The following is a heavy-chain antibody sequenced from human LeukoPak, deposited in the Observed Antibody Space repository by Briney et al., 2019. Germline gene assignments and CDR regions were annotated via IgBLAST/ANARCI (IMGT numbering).Heavy chain of an antibody. J-gene: IGHJ4*02. V-gene: IGHV3-23*01. CDR1: GFTFSSYA. D-gene: IGHD2-15*01. CDR2: ISGSGGST. Sequence: GGSLRLSCAASGFTFSSYAMSWVRQAPGKGLEWVSAISGSGGSTYYADSVKGRFTISRDNSKNTLYLQMNSLRAEDTAVYYCAKILEFLGWGQPNIFDYWGQGTLVTVSS. CDR3: AKILEFLGWGQPNIFDY.